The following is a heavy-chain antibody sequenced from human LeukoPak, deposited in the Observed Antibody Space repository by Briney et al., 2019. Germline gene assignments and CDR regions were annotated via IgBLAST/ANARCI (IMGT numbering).Heavy chain of an antibody. V-gene: IGHV3-66*02. CDR1: GFTVSSNY. J-gene: IGHJ4*02. D-gene: IGHD6-6*01. CDR3: ARDGYSSSSSPVN. Sequence: SGGSLRLSCAASGFTVSSNYMSWVRQAPGKGLEWVSVIYSGGSTYYADSVKGRFTISRDNSKNTLYLQMNSLRAEDTAGYYCARDGYSSSSSPVNWGQGTLVTVSS. CDR2: IYSGGST.